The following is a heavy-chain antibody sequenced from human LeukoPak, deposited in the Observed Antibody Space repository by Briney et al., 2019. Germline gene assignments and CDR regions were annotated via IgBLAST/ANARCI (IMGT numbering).Heavy chain of an antibody. CDR1: GFTFSSYA. J-gene: IGHJ4*02. V-gene: IGHV3-23*01. CDR2: ISGSGGST. CDR3: AKDALGYNYGYVFDY. Sequence: GGSLRLSCAASGFTFSSYAMSWVRQAPGNGLEWVSAISGSGGSTYYADSVKGRFTISRDNSKNTLYLQMNSLRAEDTAVYYCAKDALGYNYGYVFDYWGQGTLVTVSS. D-gene: IGHD5-18*01.